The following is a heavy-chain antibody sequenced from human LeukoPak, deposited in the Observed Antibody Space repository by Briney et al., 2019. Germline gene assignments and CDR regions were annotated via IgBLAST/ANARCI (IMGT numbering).Heavy chain of an antibody. CDR2: ITSSSSYI. CDR1: GITFSSYT. CDR3: ARVILDCSGGSCYSRDAFDI. Sequence: GGSLRLSCAASGITFSSYTMNWVRQAPGKGLEWVSSITSSSSYIYYADSVKGRFTISRDNAKNSLYLQMNSLRAEDTAVYYCARVILDCSGGSCYSRDAFDIWGQGTMVTVSS. D-gene: IGHD2-15*01. J-gene: IGHJ3*02. V-gene: IGHV3-21*04.